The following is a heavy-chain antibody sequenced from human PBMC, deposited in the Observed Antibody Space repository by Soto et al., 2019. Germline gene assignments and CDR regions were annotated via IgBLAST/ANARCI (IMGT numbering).Heavy chain of an antibody. CDR1: GFTFSLYS. Sequence: EVQLVESGGGLVQPGGSLRLSCAASGFTFSLYSMSWVRQAPGKGLEWVSYISRSSTGIHYAYSVKGRFTISRDDATNSMHLQINSLRDGDTVVYYCARAVTWGLDVWGQGTTVIISS. CDR2: ISRSSTGI. J-gene: IGHJ6*02. CDR3: ARAVTWGLDV. D-gene: IGHD3-10*01. V-gene: IGHV3-48*02.